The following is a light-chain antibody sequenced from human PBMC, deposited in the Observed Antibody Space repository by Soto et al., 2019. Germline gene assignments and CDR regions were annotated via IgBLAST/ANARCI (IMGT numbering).Light chain of an antibody. CDR1: QSISSS. Sequence: DIQMTQSPSTLPASVGDRVTITCRASQSISSSLAWYQQKPGKAPKLLIYDASNLESGVPSIFSGSGSGTEFTLTISSLPPDDFATYYCQQYSTYSTFGQGTKVDIK. CDR2: DAS. CDR3: QQYSTYST. J-gene: IGKJ1*01. V-gene: IGKV1-5*01.